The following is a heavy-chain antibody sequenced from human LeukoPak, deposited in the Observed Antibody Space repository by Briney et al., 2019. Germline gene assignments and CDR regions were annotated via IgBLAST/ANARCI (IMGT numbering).Heavy chain of an antibody. CDR2: INPNSGGT. J-gene: IGHJ4*02. V-gene: IGHV1-2*02. Sequence: ASVKVSCKASGYTFTGYYMHWVRQAPGQGLEWMGWINPNSGGTYYAQKFQGRVTMTRDTSVSTAYLDLSRLRSDDTAVYYCTVRERDYWGQGTLVTVSS. D-gene: IGHD3-10*01. CDR3: TVRERDY. CDR1: GYTFTGYY.